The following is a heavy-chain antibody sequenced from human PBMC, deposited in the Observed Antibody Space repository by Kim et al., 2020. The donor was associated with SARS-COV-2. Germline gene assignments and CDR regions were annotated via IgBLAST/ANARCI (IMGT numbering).Heavy chain of an antibody. J-gene: IGHJ4*02. CDR1: GFTFSSYA. V-gene: IGHV3-64D*06. Sequence: GGSLRLSCSASGFTFSSYAMHWVRQAPGKGLEYVSAISSNGGSTYYADSVKGRFTISRDNSKNTLYLQMSSLRAEDTAVYYCVKRRYSGYEGYYFDYWGQGTLVTVSS. CDR3: VKRRYSGYEGYYFDY. CDR2: ISSNGGST. D-gene: IGHD5-12*01.